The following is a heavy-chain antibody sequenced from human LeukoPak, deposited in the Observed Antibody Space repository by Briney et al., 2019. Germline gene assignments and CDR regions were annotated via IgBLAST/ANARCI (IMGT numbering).Heavy chain of an antibody. V-gene: IGHV4-34*01. J-gene: IGHJ4*02. Sequence: SETLSLTCAVSGGPFSGYFWSWIRQSSGKGLEWIGEIHNSGTTNYNPSLNSRVTISDDTSKNQFYLNMSSVPDVDTAVYYCARRYYYNLGSFTFDFWGQGTLVTVSS. CDR2: IHNSGTT. CDR1: GGPFSGYF. D-gene: IGHD3-10*01. CDR3: ARRYYYNLGSFTFDF.